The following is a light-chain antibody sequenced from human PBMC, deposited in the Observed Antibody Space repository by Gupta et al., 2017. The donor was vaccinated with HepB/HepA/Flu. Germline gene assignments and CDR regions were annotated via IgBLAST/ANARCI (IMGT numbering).Light chain of an antibody. Sequence: QSVLTQPPSVSAAPGQMVTISCSGSSSNIGNNYVSWYRHLPGTAPKLLIYDNNKRPSGIPDRVSGSKSGTSATLGITGLQTGDEADYYCGTWDSSLSAVVFGGGTKLTVL. J-gene: IGLJ2*01. CDR1: SSNIGNNY. CDR2: DNN. CDR3: GTWDSSLSAVV. V-gene: IGLV1-51*01.